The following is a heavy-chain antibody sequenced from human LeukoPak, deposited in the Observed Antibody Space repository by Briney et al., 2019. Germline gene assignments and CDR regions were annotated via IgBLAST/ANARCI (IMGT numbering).Heavy chain of an antibody. CDR3: ARVNSGGATVTNYFDY. V-gene: IGHV1-18*01. Sequence: ASVKVSCKASGYAFTSYGISWVRQAPGQGLEWMGWISAYNGNTNYAQKLQGRVTMTTDTSTSTAYMELRSLRSEDTAVYYCARVNSGGATVTNYFDYWGQGTLVTVSS. CDR1: GYAFTSYG. D-gene: IGHD4-17*01. J-gene: IGHJ4*02. CDR2: ISAYNGNT.